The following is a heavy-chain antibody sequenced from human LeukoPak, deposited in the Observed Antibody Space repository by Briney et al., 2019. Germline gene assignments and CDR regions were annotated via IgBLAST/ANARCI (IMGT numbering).Heavy chain of an antibody. V-gene: IGHV4-39*07. Sequence: SETLSLTCTVSGGSISSSSYYWGWIRQPPGKGLEWIGSIYYSGSTYYNPSLKSRVTISVDTSKNQFSLKLSSVTAADTAMFYCARVRKETIRGGDCYVLDSWGQGTLVTVSS. CDR3: ARVRKETIRGGDCYVLDS. CDR2: IYYSGST. J-gene: IGHJ4*02. D-gene: IGHD2-21*02. CDR1: GGSISSSSYY.